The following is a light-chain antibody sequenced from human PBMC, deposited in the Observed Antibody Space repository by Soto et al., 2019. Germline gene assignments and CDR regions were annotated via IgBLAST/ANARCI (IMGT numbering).Light chain of an antibody. CDR2: AAS. J-gene: IGKJ5*01. V-gene: IGKV1-12*01. Sequence: EIRMTQSPSCVSASVGDGVTIXCRASHGISSGVVWYQQKPGKAPKHLIDAASSLQGVGPSRFSGSGSVTDFTRTISSLQPEDCAIYFGQQANSFPITFGQGTRLEIK. CDR1: HGISSG. CDR3: QQANSFPIT.